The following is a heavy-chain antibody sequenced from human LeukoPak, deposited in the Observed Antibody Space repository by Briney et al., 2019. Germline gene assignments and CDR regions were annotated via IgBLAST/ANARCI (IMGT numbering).Heavy chain of an antibody. J-gene: IGHJ4*02. CDR1: GFTFSSYW. CDR3: ARDHKYTAMAEYYFDY. V-gene: IGHV3-7*01. D-gene: IGHD5-18*01. CDR2: IKQDGSEK. Sequence: GGSLILSCEASGFTFSSYWMSWVRQAPGKGLEWVANIKQDGSEKYYVDSVKGRFTISRDNPKNSLYLQMNSLRAEDTAVYYCARDHKYTAMAEYYFDYWGQGTLVTVSS.